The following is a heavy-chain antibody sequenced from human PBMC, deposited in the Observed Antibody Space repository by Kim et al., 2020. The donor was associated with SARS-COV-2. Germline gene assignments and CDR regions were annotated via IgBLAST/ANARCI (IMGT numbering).Heavy chain of an antibody. V-gene: IGHV4-31*03. CDR3: ASSSGYYSHAFDY. Sequence: SEILSLTCTVSGGSISSGGYYWSWIRQHPGKGLEWIGYIYYSGSTYYNPSLKSRVTISVDTSKNQFSLKLSSVTAADTAVYYCASSSGYYSHAFDYWGQGTLVTVSS. CDR1: GGSISSGGYY. D-gene: IGHD3-22*01. J-gene: IGHJ4*02. CDR2: IYYSGST.